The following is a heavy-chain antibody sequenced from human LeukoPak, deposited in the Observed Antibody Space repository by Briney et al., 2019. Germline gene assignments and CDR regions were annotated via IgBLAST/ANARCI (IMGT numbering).Heavy chain of an antibody. D-gene: IGHD3-16*01. V-gene: IGHV3-64*01. Sequence: TGGSLRLSCAASGFTFSSYAMHWVRQAPGKGLEYVSAISSNGGSTYYANSVKGRFTISRDNSKNTLYLQMGSLRAEDMAMYYCAREGFDYDHDAFDIWGQGTMVTVSS. CDR1: GFTFSSYA. CDR2: ISSNGGST. CDR3: AREGFDYDHDAFDI. J-gene: IGHJ3*02.